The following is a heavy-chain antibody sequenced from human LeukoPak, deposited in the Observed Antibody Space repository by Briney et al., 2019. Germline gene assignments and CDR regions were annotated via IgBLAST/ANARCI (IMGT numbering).Heavy chain of an antibody. CDR1: GYTFTSYD. V-gene: IGHV1-8*01. CDR2: MNLNSVNT. J-gene: IGHJ6*02. D-gene: IGHD4-17*01. CDR3: ARGEGTAVTTYYYYYAMDV. Sequence: ASVKVSCKASGYTFTSYDINCVRQATGERLGWMGWMNLNSVNTGYARKFQGTVTMTRNTSISTAYMELSSLRSEDTAVYYCARGEGTAVTTYYYYYAMDVWGPGTTVTVSS.